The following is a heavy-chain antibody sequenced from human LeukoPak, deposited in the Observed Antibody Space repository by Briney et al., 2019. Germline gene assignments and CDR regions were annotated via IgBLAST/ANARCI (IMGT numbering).Heavy chain of an antibody. CDR3: ARLVDDYLDAFDI. CDR2: INSDGSST. V-gene: IGHV3-74*01. J-gene: IGHJ3*02. D-gene: IGHD5-24*01. Sequence: GGSLRPSCAASGFTFDDYAMHWVRHAPGKGLVWVSRINSDGSSTIYADSGKGGYTIGREKAKNRLYLQMNSLRAEDTAVYYCARLVDDYLDAFDIWGQGTMVTVSS. CDR1: GFTFDDYA.